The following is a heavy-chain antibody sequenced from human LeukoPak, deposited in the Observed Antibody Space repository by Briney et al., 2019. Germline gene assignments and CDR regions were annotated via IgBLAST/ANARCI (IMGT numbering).Heavy chain of an antibody. CDR3: ARGPRYYDILTGYYRLGVWFDP. CDR2: IFYSGST. D-gene: IGHD3-9*01. Sequence: SETLSLTCTVSGGSISTSNYYWGWIRQPPGKGLEWIGNIFYSGSTYYSPSLKSRVTISLDTSRNQFSLKLSSVTAADTAVYYCARGPRYYDILTGYYRLGVWFDPWGQGTLVTVSS. CDR1: GGSISTSNYY. V-gene: IGHV4-39*07. J-gene: IGHJ5*02.